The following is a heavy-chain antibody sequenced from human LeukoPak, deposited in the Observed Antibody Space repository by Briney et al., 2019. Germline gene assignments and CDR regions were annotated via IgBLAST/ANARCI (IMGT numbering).Heavy chain of an antibody. D-gene: IGHD5-18*01. V-gene: IGHV1-2*02. Sequence: VASVKVSCKASGYTFTGYYMHWVRQAPGQGLEWMGWINPNSGGTNYAQKFQGRVTMTRDTSISTAYMELSRLRSDDTAVYYCARDPAGYSYGYAGSSYYYYYYMDVWGKGTTVTVSS. J-gene: IGHJ6*03. CDR1: GYTFTGYY. CDR2: INPNSGGT. CDR3: ARDPAGYSYGYAGSSYYYYYYMDV.